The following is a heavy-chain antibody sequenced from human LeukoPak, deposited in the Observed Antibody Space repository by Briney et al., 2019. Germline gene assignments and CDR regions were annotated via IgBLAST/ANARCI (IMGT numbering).Heavy chain of an antibody. D-gene: IGHD3-3*01. CDR2: IKQDGSQE. V-gene: IGHV3-7*01. CDR1: RFTLSTYW. J-gene: IGHJ4*02. CDR3: ARGVPYDSWSGPHYSDY. Sequence: GGSLRLSCAASRFTLSTYWMSWPRQAPGKALEWVAHIKQDGSQEYYVDSVKGRFTISRDSAKNSLYLQMNSLRAEDTAVYYCARGVPYDSWSGPHYSDYWGQGTLVTVSS.